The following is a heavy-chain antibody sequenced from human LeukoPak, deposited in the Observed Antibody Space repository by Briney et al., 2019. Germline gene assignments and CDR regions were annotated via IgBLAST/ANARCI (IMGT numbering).Heavy chain of an antibody. J-gene: IGHJ5*02. Sequence: GASVKVSCKASGYTFTGYYMHWVRQAPGQGLEWMGWINPNSGGANYAQKFQGRVTMTRDTSISTAYMELSRLRSDDTAVYYCARALYDILPMLGWFDPWGQGTLVTVSS. CDR2: INPNSGGA. D-gene: IGHD3-9*01. CDR3: ARALYDILPMLGWFDP. CDR1: GYTFTGYY. V-gene: IGHV1-2*02.